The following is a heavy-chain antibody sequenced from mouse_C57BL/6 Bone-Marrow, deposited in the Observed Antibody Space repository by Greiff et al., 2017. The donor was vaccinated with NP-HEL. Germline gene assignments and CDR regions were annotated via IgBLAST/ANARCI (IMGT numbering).Heavy chain of an antibody. D-gene: IGHD2-3*01. V-gene: IGHV1-50*01. CDR3: ARSDDGYWYFDV. CDR2: LDPSDSYP. CDR1: GYTFTSYW. J-gene: IGHJ1*03. Sequence: QVQLQQPGAELVKPGASVKLSCKASGYTFTSYWMQWVKQRPGQGLEWIGELDPSDSYPNYNQKFKGKATLTVDTSSSTAYMQLSSLTAEDSAVYYCARSDDGYWYFDVWGTGTTVTVSS.